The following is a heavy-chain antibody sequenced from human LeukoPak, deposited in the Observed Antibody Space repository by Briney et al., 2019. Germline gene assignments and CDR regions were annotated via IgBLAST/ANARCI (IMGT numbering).Heavy chain of an antibody. CDR3: ARHGHCTNGVCYSNYCYHMDV. V-gene: IGHV5-51*01. Sequence: GESLKISCKGSGYSFASSWIGWVRQMPGKGLEWMGIIYPDDSDTRYSPSFEGQITISVDKSISTAYLQWSSLKASDTAVYYCARHGHCTNGVCYSNYCYHMDVWGKGTTVTVSS. J-gene: IGHJ6*03. CDR2: IYPDDSDT. CDR1: GYSFASSW. D-gene: IGHD2-8*01.